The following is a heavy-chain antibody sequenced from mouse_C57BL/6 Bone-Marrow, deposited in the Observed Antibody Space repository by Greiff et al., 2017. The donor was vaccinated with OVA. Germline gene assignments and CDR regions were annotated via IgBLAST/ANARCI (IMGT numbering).Heavy chain of an antibody. V-gene: IGHV14-4*01. CDR3: TTTYYYGTLYYFDY. CDR1: GFNIKDDY. J-gene: IGHJ2*01. CDR2: IDPENGDT. Sequence: VQLQQSGAELVRPGASVKLSCTASGFNIKDDYMHWVKQRPEQGLEWIGWIDPENGDTEYASKFQGKATITADTSSNTAYLQLSSLTSEDTAVYYCTTTYYYGTLYYFDYWGQGTTLTVSS. D-gene: IGHD1-1*01.